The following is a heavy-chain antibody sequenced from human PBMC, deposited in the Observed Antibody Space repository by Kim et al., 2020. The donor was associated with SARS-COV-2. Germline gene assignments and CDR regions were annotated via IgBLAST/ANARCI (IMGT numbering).Heavy chain of an antibody. CDR1: GFTFGDYA. Sequence: GGSLRLSCTASGFTFGDYAMSWVRQAPGKGLEWVGFIRSKAYGGTTEYAASVKGRFTISRDDSKSIAYLQMNSLKTEDTAVYYCTRQWRGDGYNPFDYWGQGTLVTVSS. D-gene: IGHD5-12*01. CDR2: IRSKAYGGTT. V-gene: IGHV3-49*04. CDR3: TRQWRGDGYNPFDY. J-gene: IGHJ4*02.